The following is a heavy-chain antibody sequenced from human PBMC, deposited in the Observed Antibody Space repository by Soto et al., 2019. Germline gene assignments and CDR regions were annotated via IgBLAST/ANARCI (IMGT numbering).Heavy chain of an antibody. V-gene: IGHV4-34*01. CDR1: GGSFSGYY. D-gene: IGHD5-12*01. CDR2: INHSGST. Sequence: QVQLQQWGAGLLKPSETLSLTCAVYGGSFSGYYWSWIRQPPGKGLEWIGEINHSGSTNYNPSLKRGVTISVDTSKDQLSLKLSSVTAADTAVYYCARARGYSGCLKVSYYYYGMDVWGQGTTVTVSS. J-gene: IGHJ6*02. CDR3: ARARGYSGCLKVSYYYYGMDV.